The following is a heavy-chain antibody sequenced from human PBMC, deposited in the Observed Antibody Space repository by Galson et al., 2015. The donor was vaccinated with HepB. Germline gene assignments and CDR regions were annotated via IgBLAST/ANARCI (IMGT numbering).Heavy chain of an antibody. CDR3: ARDPPPGFIVGAVRAFAI. D-gene: IGHD1-26*01. V-gene: IGHV1-18*01. CDR2: ISAYNGNT. CDR1: GYTFTSYG. J-gene: IGHJ3*02. Sequence: SVKVSCKASGYTFTSYGISWVRQAPGQGLEWMGWISAYNGNTNYAQKLQGRVTMTTDTSTSTAYMELRSLRSDDTAVYYCARDPPPGFIVGAVRAFAIWGEGRMVTVSS.